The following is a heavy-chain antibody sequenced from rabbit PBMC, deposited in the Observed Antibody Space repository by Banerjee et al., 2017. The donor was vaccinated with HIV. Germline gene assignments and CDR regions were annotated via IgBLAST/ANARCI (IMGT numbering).Heavy chain of an antibody. V-gene: IGHV1S40*01. CDR1: GFTLSSSYW. D-gene: IGHD4-1*01. J-gene: IGHJ4*01. CDR2: INTSSGNT. CDR3: ARDLAGAIGWNFNL. Sequence: QSLEESGGDLVKPGASLTLTCKASGFTLSSSYWIYWVRQAPGKGLEWIGCINTSSGNTVYASWAKGRFTISKTSSTTVTLQMTSLTAADTATYFCARDLAGAIGWNFNLWGPGTWSPS.